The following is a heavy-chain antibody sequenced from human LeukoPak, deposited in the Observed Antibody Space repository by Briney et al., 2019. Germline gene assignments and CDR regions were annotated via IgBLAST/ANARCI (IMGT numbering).Heavy chain of an antibody. CDR1: GGTFSSYA. D-gene: IGHD3-22*01. CDR2: IIPIFGTA. J-gene: IGHJ4*02. CDR3: ARDYYGSSGYKVDY. Sequence: EASVKVSCKASGGTFSSYAISWVRQAPGQGLEWMGGIIPIFGTANYAQKFQGRVTITADESTSTAYMELSSLRSEDTAVYYCARDYYGSSGYKVDYWGQGTLVTVSS. V-gene: IGHV1-69*13.